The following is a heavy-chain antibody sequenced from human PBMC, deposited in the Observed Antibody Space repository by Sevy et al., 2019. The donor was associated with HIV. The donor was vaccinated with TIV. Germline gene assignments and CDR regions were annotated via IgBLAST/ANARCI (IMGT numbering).Heavy chain of an antibody. CDR1: GFTFSSYS. V-gene: IGHV3-48*02. J-gene: IGHJ1*01. Sequence: GGSLRLSCAASGFTFSSYSMNWVRQAPGKGLEWVSYISSSTIYYADSVKGRFTISRDNAKNSLYLQMNSLRDEDTAVYYCARDPGLRRVAEYFQHWGQGTLVTVSS. CDR2: ISSSTI. CDR3: ARDPGLRRVAEYFQH.